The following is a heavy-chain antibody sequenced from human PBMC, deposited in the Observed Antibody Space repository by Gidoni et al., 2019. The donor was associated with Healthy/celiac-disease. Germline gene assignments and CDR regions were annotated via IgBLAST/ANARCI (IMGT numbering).Heavy chain of an antibody. CDR3: ARDRNTERPTQRDGYNAVNDY. D-gene: IGHD5-12*01. V-gene: IGHV3-48*02. CDR1: GFTFSSYS. CDR2: ISSSSSTI. Sequence: EVQLVESGGGLVQPGGSLRLSCAASGFTFSSYSMNWVRQAPGKGLGWGSYISSSSSTIYYADSVKGRFTISRDNAKNSLYLQMNSLRDEDTAVYYCARDRNTERPTQRDGYNAVNDYWGQGTLVTVSS. J-gene: IGHJ4*02.